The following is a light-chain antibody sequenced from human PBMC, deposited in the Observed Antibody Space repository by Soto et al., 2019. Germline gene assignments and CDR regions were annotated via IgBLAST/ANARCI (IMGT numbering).Light chain of an antibody. Sequence: EIVLIQSPATLSLSLGERATLSCRASQSVDSSLAWYQQKPGQAPRLVIYDASNRATGIPARFSGSGSGTDFTLTISSLEPEDFAVYYCQQRKSWPPITFGGGTTVEIK. CDR3: QQRKSWPPIT. J-gene: IGKJ4*01. CDR1: QSVDSS. V-gene: IGKV3-11*01. CDR2: DAS.